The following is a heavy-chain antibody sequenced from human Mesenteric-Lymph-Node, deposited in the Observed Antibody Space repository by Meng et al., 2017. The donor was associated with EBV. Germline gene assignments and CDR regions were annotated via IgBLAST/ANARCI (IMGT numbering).Heavy chain of an antibody. CDR3: ARADYHSGSGSYGLFDS. D-gene: IGHD3-10*01. J-gene: IGHJ4*02. CDR1: GGSVTTYY. V-gene: IGHV4-59*02. Sequence: VRVQARGPGPVKPSETLSLTCTVSGGSVTTYYWTWIRQPPGKGLEWIGYVFDSLNSNYNPSLSGRVTMSTDTSNNQFSLELSSVTAADTAVYYCARADYHSGSGSYGLFDSWGQGTLVTVSS. CDR2: VFDSLNS.